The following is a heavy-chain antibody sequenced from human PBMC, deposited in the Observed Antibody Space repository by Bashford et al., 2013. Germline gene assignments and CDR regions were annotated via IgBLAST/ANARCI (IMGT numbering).Heavy chain of an antibody. CDR2: ISYDGSNK. D-gene: IGHD2-2*01. J-gene: IGHJ6*04. CDR3: ARDQGVSCSSTSCPGGMDV. Sequence: VRHGSRQGAGVVAVISYDGSNKYYADSVKGRFTISRDNSKNTLYLQMNSLRAEDTAVYYCARDQGVSCSSTSCPGGMDVWGKGTTVTVSS. V-gene: IGHV3-30*04.